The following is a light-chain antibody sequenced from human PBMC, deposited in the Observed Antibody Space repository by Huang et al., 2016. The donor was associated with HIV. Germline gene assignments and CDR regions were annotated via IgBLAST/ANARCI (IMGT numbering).Light chain of an antibody. Sequence: DIQMTQSPSSRSAYVEDRVTITCRSSQSISRYLNWYQQKPGKVPKFLIYAASSLQSGVPSMFSGSGSVTDFTLTISSLQPEDFATYYCQQSYSTPWTFGQGTKVEIK. V-gene: IGKV1-39*01. CDR1: QSISRY. J-gene: IGKJ1*01. CDR3: QQSYSTPWT. CDR2: AAS.